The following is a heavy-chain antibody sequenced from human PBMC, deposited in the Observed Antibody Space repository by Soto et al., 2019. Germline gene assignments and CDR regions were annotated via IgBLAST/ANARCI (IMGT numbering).Heavy chain of an antibody. J-gene: IGHJ5*02. CDR1: GYTFTTYY. CDR3: AKDLRGYTGHFDP. Sequence: QVQLVQSGAEVKKPGASVKVSCKASGYTFTTYYIHWVRQAPGIGLEWMGLINPGGTYTTYAQKFQGRVAPTSEPSTRAGYMELKSLRSEGKGVNYCAKDLRGYTGHFDPWGQGTQVTVSS. D-gene: IGHD5-12*01. CDR2: INPGGTYT. V-gene: IGHV1-46*01.